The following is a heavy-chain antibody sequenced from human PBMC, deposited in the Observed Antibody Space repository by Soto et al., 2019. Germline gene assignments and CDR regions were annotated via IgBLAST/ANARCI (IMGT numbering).Heavy chain of an antibody. Sequence: PSETLSLTCTVSGGSITSGGHYWSWIRQRPGKGLEWIGIIYYSGSTSYHPSLNSRVTISLDTSKNQFSLKLSSVTAADTAVYYCAGHSRRSWVYNYCGQGTFVTLSS. CDR2: IYYSGST. CDR1: GGSITSGGHY. V-gene: IGHV4-31*03. D-gene: IGHD6-6*01. CDR3: AGHSRRSWVYNY. J-gene: IGHJ4*02.